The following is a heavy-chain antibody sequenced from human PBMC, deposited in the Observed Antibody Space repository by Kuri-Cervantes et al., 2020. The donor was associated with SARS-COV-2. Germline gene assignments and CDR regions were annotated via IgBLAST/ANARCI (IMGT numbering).Heavy chain of an antibody. CDR1: GFTFSDYY. J-gene: IGHJ6*02. V-gene: IGHV3-11*01. Sequence: GGSLRLSCAASGFTFSDYYMSWIRQAPGKGLEWVSYISSSGSTIYYADSVKGRFTISRDNAKNSLCLQMNSLRAEDTAVYYCARGAHDYYYYGMDVWGQGTTVTVSS. CDR2: ISSSGSTI. CDR3: ARGAHDYYYYGMDV.